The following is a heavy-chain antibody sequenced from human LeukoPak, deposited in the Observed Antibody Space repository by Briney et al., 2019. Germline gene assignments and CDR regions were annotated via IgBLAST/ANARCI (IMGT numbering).Heavy chain of an antibody. D-gene: IGHD3-3*01. J-gene: IGHJ5*02. CDR2: INPSGGST. Sequence: ASVKVSCNASGYTFTSYYMCWVRHAPGQGLEWMGIINPSGGSTSYAQKFQGRVTMTRDTSTSTVYMELSSLISEDTAVYYCARDQLPSYYDFWSGYYNWFDPWGQGTLVTVSS. V-gene: IGHV1-46*01. CDR1: GYTFTSYY. CDR3: ARDQLPSYYDFWSGYYNWFDP.